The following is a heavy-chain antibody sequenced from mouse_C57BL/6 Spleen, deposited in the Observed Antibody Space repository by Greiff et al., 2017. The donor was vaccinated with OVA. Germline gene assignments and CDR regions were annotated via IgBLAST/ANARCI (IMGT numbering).Heavy chain of an antibody. V-gene: IGHV1-61*01. CDR3: ARGGDSFDY. Sequence: QVQLQQPGAELVRPGSSVKLSCKASGYTFTSYWMDWVKQRPGQGLEWIGNIYPSDSETHYNQKFKDKATLTVDKSSGTAYMQLSSLTSEDSAVYYCARGGDSFDYWGQGTTLTVSS. J-gene: IGHJ2*01. CDR1: GYTFTSYW. CDR2: IYPSDSET.